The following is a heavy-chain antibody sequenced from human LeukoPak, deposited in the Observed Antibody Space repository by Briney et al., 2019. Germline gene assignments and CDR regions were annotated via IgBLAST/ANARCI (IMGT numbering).Heavy chain of an antibody. Sequence: GGSLTLSCAASGFKFDDYEMSWVRQVPGKGLEYVSGISRSGRATGYGDSVKGRFTISRANAKNSLFLQMTSLRAEDTALYHCARVPGSHYYYYMDFWGKGAAVTVSS. V-gene: IGHV3-20*01. CDR3: ARVPGSHYYYYMDF. CDR2: ISRSGRAT. CDR1: GFKFDDYE. J-gene: IGHJ6*03.